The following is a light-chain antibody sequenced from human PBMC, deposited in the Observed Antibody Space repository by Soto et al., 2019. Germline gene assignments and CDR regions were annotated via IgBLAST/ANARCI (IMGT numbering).Light chain of an antibody. CDR1: QSISSW. Sequence: DIQMTQSPSTLSASVGDRLTITCRASQSISSWLAWYQQKPGKAPKLLIYDASSLESGVPSRFSGSGSRTEFTLTISSLQPDDFATYYCQQYNSYSWTFGQGTKVDIK. CDR2: DAS. V-gene: IGKV1-5*01. CDR3: QQYNSYSWT. J-gene: IGKJ1*01.